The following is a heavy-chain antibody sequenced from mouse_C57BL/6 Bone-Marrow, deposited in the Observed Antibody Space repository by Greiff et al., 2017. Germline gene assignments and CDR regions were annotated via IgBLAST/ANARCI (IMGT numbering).Heavy chain of an antibody. CDR2: IDPENGDT. CDR3: TTEGYDDYDVGWFAY. V-gene: IGHV14-4*01. J-gene: IGHJ3*01. CDR1: GFNIKDDY. Sequence: EVQLQQSGAELVRPGASVKLSCTASGFNIKDDYMHWVKQRPEQGLEWIGWIDPENGDTEYASKFQGKATITADTSSNTAYLQLSSLTSEDTAVYYWTTEGYDDYDVGWFAYWGQGTLVTVSA. D-gene: IGHD2-4*01.